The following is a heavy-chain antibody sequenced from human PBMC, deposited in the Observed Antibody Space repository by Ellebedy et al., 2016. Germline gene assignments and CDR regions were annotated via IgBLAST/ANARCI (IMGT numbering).Heavy chain of an antibody. CDR3: ARDVISASDYYYYYYMDF. Sequence: GESLKISCSTSGFQFSSFWMTWVRQAPGKGLEWVASIKQDATEKYYADSVKGRFSISRDCGRDSVCLQMTSLRVEDTALYYCARDVISASDYYYYYYMDFWGKGTTVIVSS. CDR1: GFQFSSFW. CDR2: IKQDATEK. D-gene: IGHD2-21*01. V-gene: IGHV3-7*01. J-gene: IGHJ6*03.